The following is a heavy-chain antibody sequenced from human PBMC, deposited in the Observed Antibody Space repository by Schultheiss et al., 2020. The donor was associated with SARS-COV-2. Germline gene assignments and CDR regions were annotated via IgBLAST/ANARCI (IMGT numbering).Heavy chain of an antibody. CDR2: IYYSGST. V-gene: IGHV4-59*12. J-gene: IGHJ4*02. CDR1: GGSISSYY. CDR3: AREFNYYGSGSYVGFDY. Sequence: SETLSLTCTVSGGSISSYYWSWIRQPPGKGLEWIGYIYYSGSTNYNPSLKSRVTISVDKSKNQFSLKLSSVTAADTAVYYCAREFNYYGSGSYVGFDYWGQGTLVTVSS. D-gene: IGHD3-10*01.